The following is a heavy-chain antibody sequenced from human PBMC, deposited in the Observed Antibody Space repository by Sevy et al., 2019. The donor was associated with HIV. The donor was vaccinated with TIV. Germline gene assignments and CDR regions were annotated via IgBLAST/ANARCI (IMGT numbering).Heavy chain of an antibody. D-gene: IGHD3-3*01. J-gene: IGHJ3*02. CDR1: GFTFISYP. V-gene: IGHV3-15*01. CDR2: IKSKTDGGTT. CDR3: TTDTGISDYDFWSGRDDTFDN. Sequence: GGSLRLSCVASGFTFISYPMAWVRQAPGKGLEWVGRIKSKTDGGTTDYAAPVKGRFTISTDESKNTLYLQMNSLKTEDTAVYYCTTDTGISDYDFWSGRDDTFDNWGQGTMVTVSS.